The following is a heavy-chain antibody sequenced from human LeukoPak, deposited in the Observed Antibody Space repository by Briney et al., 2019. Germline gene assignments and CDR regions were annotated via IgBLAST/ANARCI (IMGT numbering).Heavy chain of an antibody. V-gene: IGHV4-4*07. Sequence: SETLSLTCTVSGGSISSYYWSWIRQPAGKGLEWIGRIYTSGSTNYNPSLKSRVTMSVDTSKNQFSLKLSSVTAADTAVYYCARDNDYYDSSGYSLTDYYYYYGMDVWGQGTTVTVSS. CDR1: GGSISSYY. J-gene: IGHJ6*02. CDR3: ARDNDYYDSSGYSLTDYYYYYGMDV. CDR2: IYTSGST. D-gene: IGHD3-22*01.